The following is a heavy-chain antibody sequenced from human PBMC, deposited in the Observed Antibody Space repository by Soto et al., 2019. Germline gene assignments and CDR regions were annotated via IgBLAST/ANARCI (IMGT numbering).Heavy chain of an antibody. CDR2: IYYSGST. D-gene: IGHD1-1*01. Sequence: PSETLSLTCTVSGGSISSRSYYWGWIRQPPGKGLEWIGSIYYSGSTYYNPSLKSRVTISVDTSKNQFSLKLSSVTAADTAVYYCASRGDGKWNDEWDAFDIWGQGTMVTVSS. CDR3: ASRGDGKWNDEWDAFDI. CDR1: GGSISSRSYY. J-gene: IGHJ3*02. V-gene: IGHV4-39*01.